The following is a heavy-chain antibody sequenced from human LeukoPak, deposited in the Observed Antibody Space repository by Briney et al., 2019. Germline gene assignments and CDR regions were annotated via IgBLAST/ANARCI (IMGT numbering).Heavy chain of an antibody. CDR3: ATSYDNKIVPYDC. CDR1: GVSITSYK. CDR2: ISTSGRT. D-gene: IGHD3-9*01. V-gene: IGHV4-4*09. J-gene: IGHJ4*02. Sequence: SETLSLTCTVSGVSITSYKWSRLRQSPGKGLEWIGFISTSGRTDYNPSLTSRVSMSVDTSKSQVSLRLNSVTAEDTAVYYCATSYDNKIVPYDCWGQGILVTVSS.